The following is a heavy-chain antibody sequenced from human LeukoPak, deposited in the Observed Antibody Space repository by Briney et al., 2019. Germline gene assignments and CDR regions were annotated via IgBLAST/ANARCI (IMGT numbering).Heavy chain of an antibody. CDR1: GDSISSSTYY. J-gene: IGHJ6*02. CDR3: ARAGVMVRGPTIYYYGMDV. V-gene: IGHV4-61*05. CDR2: IYYSGST. D-gene: IGHD3-10*01. Sequence: SETLSLTCTVSGDSISSSTYYWDWIRQPPGKGLEWIGYIYYSGSTNYNPSLKSRVTISVDTSKNQFSLKLSSVTAADTAVYYCARAGVMVRGPTIYYYGMDVWGQGTTVTVSS.